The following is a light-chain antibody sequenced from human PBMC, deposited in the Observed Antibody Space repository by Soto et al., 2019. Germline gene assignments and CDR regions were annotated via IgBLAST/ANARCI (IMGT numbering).Light chain of an antibody. CDR2: KVS. J-gene: IGKJ1*01. Sequence: VITQSPLSLAVALGQQASCSYRYHHSLVYSYGDTYLNWCQQRPGQSPRRLIYKVSNRDSGVPDRLSGSGSGTYFTLKISRVEAEDVGVYYCMQGIDWPTFGQGTKVDIK. CDR1: HSLVYSYGDTY. V-gene: IGKV2-30*01. CDR3: MQGIDWPT.